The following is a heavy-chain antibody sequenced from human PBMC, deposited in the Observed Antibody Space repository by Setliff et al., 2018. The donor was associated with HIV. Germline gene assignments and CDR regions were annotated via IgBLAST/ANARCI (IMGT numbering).Heavy chain of an antibody. V-gene: IGHV4-39*01. CDR1: GGSITSSGYH. CDR2: IYYSGDT. J-gene: IGHJ3*02. Sequence: SETLSLTCSVSGGSITSSGYHWGWIRQPPGKGLEWIGNIYYSGDTFYNASLRSRLTLSVDTSKNQFSLKLNSVTASDTAMYYSTRHRGPPWDAFDIWGQGTMVTVSS. CDR3: TRHRGPPWDAFDI.